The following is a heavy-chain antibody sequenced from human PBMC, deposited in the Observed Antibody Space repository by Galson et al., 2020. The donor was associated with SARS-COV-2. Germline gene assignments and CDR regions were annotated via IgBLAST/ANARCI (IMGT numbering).Heavy chain of an antibody. V-gene: IGHV4-38-2*01. D-gene: IGHD2-21*02. Sequence: SETLSLTCAVSGYSISSGYYWGWIRQPPGKGLEWIGSIYHSGSTYFNPSLKSRVTMSVDTSKNQFSLNLSSVTAADTAVYYCARHTHMVTSSAFEYWGQGAPVTVSS. J-gene: IGHJ4*02. CDR2: IYHSGST. CDR1: GYSISSGYY. CDR3: ARHTHMVTSSAFEY.